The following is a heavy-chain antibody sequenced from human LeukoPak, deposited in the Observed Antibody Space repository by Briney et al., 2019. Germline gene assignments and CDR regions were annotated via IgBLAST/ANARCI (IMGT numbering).Heavy chain of an antibody. J-gene: IGHJ4*02. CDR2: ITGGGDTT. Sequence: GGSLRLSCAASEFTFSRYAMTWVRQAPGKGLEWVSAITGGGDTTYYADSVKGRFTISRDNSKNTLYLQMNNLRAEDTAIYYCAKAANYDILTGYYLDYWGQGTLVTVSS. CDR1: EFTFSRYA. V-gene: IGHV3-23*01. D-gene: IGHD3-9*01. CDR3: AKAANYDILTGYYLDY.